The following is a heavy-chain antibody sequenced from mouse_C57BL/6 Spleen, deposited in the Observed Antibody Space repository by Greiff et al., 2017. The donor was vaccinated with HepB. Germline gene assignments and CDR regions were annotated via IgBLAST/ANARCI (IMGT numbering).Heavy chain of an antibody. CDR1: GYTFTSYW. CDR3: ARDYDYDGLFFAY. CDR2: FDPNSGGT. J-gene: IGHJ3*01. V-gene: IGHV1-72*01. D-gene: IGHD2-4*01. Sequence: QVQLKQPGAELVKPGASVKLSCKASGYTFTSYWMHWVKQRPGRGLEWIGRFDPNSGGTKYNEKFKSKATLTVDKPSSTAYMQLSSLTSEDSAVYYCARDYDYDGLFFAYWGQGTLVTVSA.